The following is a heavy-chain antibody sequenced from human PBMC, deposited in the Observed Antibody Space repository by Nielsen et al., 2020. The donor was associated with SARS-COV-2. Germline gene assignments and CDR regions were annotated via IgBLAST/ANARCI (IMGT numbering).Heavy chain of an antibody. V-gene: IGHV3-74*01. CDR3: ARDRYFGGYNYIGVDY. J-gene: IGHJ4*02. CDR2: TNTDGSRT. CDR1: GFTFSEYW. Sequence: GESLKISCAASGFTFSEYWVHWVREVPGKGLLWVSRTNTDGSRTAYADSVKGRFTISRDNSKNTLYLQMGGLRADDMAVYYCARDRYFGGYNYIGVDYWGQGTLVTVSS. D-gene: IGHD5-24*01.